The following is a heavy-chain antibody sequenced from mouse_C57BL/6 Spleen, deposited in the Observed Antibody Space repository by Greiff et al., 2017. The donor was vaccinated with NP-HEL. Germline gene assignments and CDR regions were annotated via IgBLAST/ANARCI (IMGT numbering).Heavy chain of an antibody. CDR1: GFTFSSYC. V-gene: IGHV5-6*02. CDR3: ARQGYAYWYFDV. CDR2: ISRGGSYT. D-gene: IGHD3-1*01. J-gene: IGHJ1*03. Sequence: EVKLEESGGDLVKPGGSLKLSCAASGFTFSSYCMSWVRQTPDKRLEWVATISRGGSYTYYPHSVKGRFTFSIDNAKNTLYLQMSSLKSEDTAMYYCARQGYAYWYFDVWGTGTTVTVSS.